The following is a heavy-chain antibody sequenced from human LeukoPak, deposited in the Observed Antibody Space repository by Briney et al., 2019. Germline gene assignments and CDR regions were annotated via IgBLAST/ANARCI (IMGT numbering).Heavy chain of an antibody. V-gene: IGHV4-30-2*01. CDR1: GGSISSGGYY. J-gene: IGHJ4*02. CDR2: IYHSGST. Sequence: SETLSLTCTVSGGSISSGGYYWSWIRQHPGKGLEWIGYIYHSGSTYYNPSLKSRVTISVDRSKNQFSLKLSSVTAADTAVYYCARAGAAAAPTFDYWGQGTLVTVSS. CDR3: ARAGAAAAPTFDY. D-gene: IGHD6-13*01.